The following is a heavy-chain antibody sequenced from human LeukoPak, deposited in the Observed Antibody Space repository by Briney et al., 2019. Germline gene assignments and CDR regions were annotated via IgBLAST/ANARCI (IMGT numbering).Heavy chain of an antibody. V-gene: IGHV4-59*01. CDR2: IYFSGST. D-gene: IGHD3-3*01. CDR3: ARSYDTNFDY. CDR1: GDPIRSYY. J-gene: IGHJ4*02. Sequence: SETLSLTCTVSGDPIRSYYWSWIRQPPGKGLEWIGYIYFSGSTSYNPSLKSRVTISVDRSKNQFSLKLSSVAAADTAVYYCARSYDTNFDYWGQGTLVTVSS.